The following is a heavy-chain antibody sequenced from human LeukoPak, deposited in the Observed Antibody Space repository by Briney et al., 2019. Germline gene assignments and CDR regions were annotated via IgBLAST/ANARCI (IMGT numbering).Heavy chain of an antibody. Sequence: KSSETLSLTCTVSGGSISSYYWSWIRQPPGKGLEWVGYIFYSGSTNYNPSLKSRVTISVDTSKNQFSLKLSSVTAADTAVYYCAREMGYYDSSGFPLGNYYYMDVWGKGTTVTISS. D-gene: IGHD3-22*01. CDR1: GGSISSYY. J-gene: IGHJ6*03. CDR2: IFYSGST. CDR3: AREMGYYDSSGFPLGNYYYMDV. V-gene: IGHV4-59*01.